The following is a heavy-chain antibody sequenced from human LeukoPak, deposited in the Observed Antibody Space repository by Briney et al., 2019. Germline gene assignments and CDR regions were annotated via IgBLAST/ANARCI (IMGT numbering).Heavy chain of an antibody. V-gene: IGHV3-33*01. CDR3: ARAVGPFDF. Sequence: GRSLRLSCAASGFTFGTYGMHWVRQAPGKGLEWVAVIWHDGSIKYYADSVKGRFTITRDNSKNTLYLQMNSLRAEDTAVYYCARAVGPFDFWGPGTIVIVSS. CDR1: GFTFGTYG. J-gene: IGHJ3*01. CDR2: IWHDGSIK.